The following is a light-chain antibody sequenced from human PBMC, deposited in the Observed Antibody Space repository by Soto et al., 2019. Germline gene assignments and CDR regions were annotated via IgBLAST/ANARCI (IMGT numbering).Light chain of an antibody. J-gene: IGLJ2*01. CDR1: SSDVGGYSY. CDR3: TSYTSSGTRV. CDR2: DVS. V-gene: IGLV2-14*03. Sequence: QSVLTQPASVSGPPGQSITISCTGTSSDVGGYSYVSWYQHHPGKAPKLMIYDVSNRPSGVSNRFSGSKSGNTASLTISGLQAEDEADYYCTSYTSSGTRVFGGGTKLTVL.